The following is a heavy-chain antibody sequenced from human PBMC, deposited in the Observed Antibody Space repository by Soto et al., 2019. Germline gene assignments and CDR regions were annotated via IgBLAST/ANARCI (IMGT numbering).Heavy chain of an antibody. CDR1: GFTFSSYS. V-gene: IGHV3-48*02. Sequence: GGSLRLSCAASGFTFSSYSMNWVRQAPGKGLEWVSYISSSSSTIYYADSVKGRFTISRDNAKNSLYLQMNSLRDEDTAVYYCARTLRYFDWPLAWFDYWGQGTLVTVSS. D-gene: IGHD3-9*01. CDR3: ARTLRYFDWPLAWFDY. CDR2: ISSSSSTI. J-gene: IGHJ4*02.